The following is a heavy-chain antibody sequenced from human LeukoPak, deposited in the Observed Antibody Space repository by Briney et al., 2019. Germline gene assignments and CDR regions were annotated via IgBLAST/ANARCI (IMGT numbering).Heavy chain of an antibody. CDR1: GYTFTRYG. CDR2: ISTYNGKT. V-gene: IGHV1-18*01. J-gene: IGHJ5*02. Sequence: ASVKVSCKASGYTFTRYGITWVRQAPGQGLEWMGWISTYNGKTNYAQKVQDRVTMTTDTSTSTVCMELRSLRSDDTALYFCARDFSNFSYGTWFDPWGQGTLVTVSS. CDR3: ARDFSNFSYGTWFDP. D-gene: IGHD1-1*01.